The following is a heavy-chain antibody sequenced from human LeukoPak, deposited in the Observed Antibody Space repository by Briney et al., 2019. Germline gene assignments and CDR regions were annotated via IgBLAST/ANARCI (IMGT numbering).Heavy chain of an antibody. J-gene: IGHJ6*03. CDR3: ASGYGDYVAYYYYYMDV. V-gene: IGHV4-34*01. D-gene: IGHD4-17*01. CDR2: INHSGST. CDR1: GGSFSGYY. Sequence: PSETLSLTCAVYGGSFSGYYWSWIRQPPGKGLEWIGEINHSGSTNYNPSLKSRVTISVDKSKNQFSLKLSSVTAADTAVYYCASGYGDYVAYYYYYMDVWGKGTTVTVSS.